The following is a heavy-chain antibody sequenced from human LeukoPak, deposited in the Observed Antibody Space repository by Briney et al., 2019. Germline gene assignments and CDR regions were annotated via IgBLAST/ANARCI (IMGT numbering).Heavy chain of an antibody. J-gene: IGHJ5*02. CDR3: ARGGYCSGGSCYLRYNWFDP. V-gene: IGHV4-30-2*01. CDR2: IYHSGST. D-gene: IGHD2-15*01. Sequence: PSQTLSLTCAVSGGSISSGGYSWSWIRQPPGKGLEWIGYIYHSGSTYYNPSLKSRVTISVDRSKNQFSLKLSSVTAADTAVYYCARGGYCSGGSCYLRYNWFDPWGQGTLVTVSS. CDR1: GGSISSGGYS.